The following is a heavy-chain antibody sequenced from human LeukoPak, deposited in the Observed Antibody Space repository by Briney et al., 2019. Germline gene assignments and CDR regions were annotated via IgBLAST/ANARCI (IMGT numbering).Heavy chain of an antibody. D-gene: IGHD5-18*01. CDR2: IYYSGST. CDR1: GGSISNYN. Sequence: PETLSLTCTVSGGSISNYNWGWIRQPPGKGLEWVGSIYYSGSTYYNPSLKSRVTISVDTSKNQFSLKLSSVTAADTAVYYCARLGDSYATDYWGQGTLVTVSS. V-gene: IGHV4-39*01. CDR3: ARLGDSYATDY. J-gene: IGHJ4*02.